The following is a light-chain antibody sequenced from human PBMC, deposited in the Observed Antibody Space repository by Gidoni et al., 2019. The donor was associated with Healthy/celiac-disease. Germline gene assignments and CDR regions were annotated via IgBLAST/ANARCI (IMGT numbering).Light chain of an antibody. Sequence: SSELTQDPAVSVALGQTVRITCQGDSLRSYYASWYQQKPGQAPVLVIYGKNNRPSGIPDRFSGSSSGNTASLTITGAQAEDEADYYCNSRDSSGNACGVFGGGTKLTVL. J-gene: IGLJ2*01. V-gene: IGLV3-19*01. CDR1: SLRSYY. CDR3: NSRDSSGNACGV. CDR2: GKN.